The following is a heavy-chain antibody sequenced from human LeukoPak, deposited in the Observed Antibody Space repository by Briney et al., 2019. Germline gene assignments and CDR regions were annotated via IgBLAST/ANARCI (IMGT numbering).Heavy chain of an antibody. CDR3: ARVGRSGWYYYGMDV. J-gene: IGHJ6*02. Sequence: ASLKGSCKASVYTFTGDYMYWVRQAPGQGLEWMGWINPNSGGTNYAQKFQGRVTMTRDTDISTTYMELGRLRSDDTAVYYCARVGRSGWYYYGMDVWGQGTTVTVSS. D-gene: IGHD6-19*01. CDR1: VYTFTGDY. CDR2: INPNSGGT. V-gene: IGHV1-2*02.